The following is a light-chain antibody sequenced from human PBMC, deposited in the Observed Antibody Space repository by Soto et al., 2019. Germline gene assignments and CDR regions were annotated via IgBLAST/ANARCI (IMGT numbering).Light chain of an antibody. V-gene: IGLV2-14*03. J-gene: IGLJ1*01. CDR1: SSDVGAYNY. CDR3: SSWPSGDTYV. CDR2: DVN. Sequence: QSALTQPASVSGSPGQSITISCAGTSSDVGAYNYVSWYQHHPGKAPKLMIYDVNNRPSGDSNRFSGSKSGNTASLTISGLQAEDEADYYCSSWPSGDTYVFGSGTKVTVL.